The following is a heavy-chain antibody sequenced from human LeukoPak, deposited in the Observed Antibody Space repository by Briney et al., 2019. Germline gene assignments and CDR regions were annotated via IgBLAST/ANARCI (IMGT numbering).Heavy chain of an antibody. J-gene: IGHJ4*02. Sequence: SGPTLVKPPQTLTLTCTFSGSSLSTSGVGVGWIRQPPGKALERLALIYWDDDTRYSPSLKTRLTITTDTSKNQVVLTMTNMDPVDTATYYCAHSRRWLHNPLMGDFDYWGQGTLVTVSS. V-gene: IGHV2-5*02. D-gene: IGHD5-24*01. CDR1: GSSLSTSGVG. CDR2: IYWDDDT. CDR3: AHSRRWLHNPLMGDFDY.